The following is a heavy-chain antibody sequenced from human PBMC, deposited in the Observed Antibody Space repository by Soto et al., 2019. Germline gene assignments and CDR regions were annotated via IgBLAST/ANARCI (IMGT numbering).Heavy chain of an antibody. CDR2: IRSKAYGGTT. V-gene: IGHV3-49*04. CDR1: GFTFGDYA. D-gene: IGHD2-15*01. CDR3: TRDHVVVGPNGYYYYYGMDV. J-gene: IGHJ6*02. Sequence: GGSLRLSCTASGFTFGDYAMSWVRQAPGKGLEWVGFIRSKAYGGTTEYAASEKGRFTISIDDSKSIAYLQMNSLKTEDTAVYYCTRDHVVVGPNGYYYYYGMDVWGQGTTVTVSS.